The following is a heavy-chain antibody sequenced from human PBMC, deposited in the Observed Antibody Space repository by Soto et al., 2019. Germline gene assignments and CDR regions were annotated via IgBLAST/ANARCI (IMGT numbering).Heavy chain of an antibody. CDR1: GFTFSTYS. V-gene: IGHV3-21*01. CDR2: ISSRSDI. Sequence: PGGSLRLSCVGSGFTFSTYSINWVRQAPGKGLEWVSSISSRSDIYYADSVKGRFTISRDNAKNSVSLQMNSLRAEDTAVYYCAREYAAWPLAYGLDVWGQGTTVTVSS. J-gene: IGHJ6*02. CDR3: AREYAAWPLAYGLDV. D-gene: IGHD2-8*01.